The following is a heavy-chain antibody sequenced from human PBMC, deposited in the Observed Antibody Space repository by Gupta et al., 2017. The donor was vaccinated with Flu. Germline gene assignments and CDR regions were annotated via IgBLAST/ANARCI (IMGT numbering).Heavy chain of an antibody. V-gene: IGHV3-7*01. CDR2: INQDGNKK. D-gene: IGHD3-3*01. J-gene: IGHJ4*02. CDR3: VEAGGGSYP. CDR1: GLTFTRYW. Sequence: EVQLVESGGGLVQPGGSLRLSCAASGLTFTRYWMSWVRQAPGKGLEWVANINQDGNKKYYVDYGKGRFTISRDNAKNSLYLQMNSLRAEDTAVYYCVEAGGGSYPWGQGTLVIVSS.